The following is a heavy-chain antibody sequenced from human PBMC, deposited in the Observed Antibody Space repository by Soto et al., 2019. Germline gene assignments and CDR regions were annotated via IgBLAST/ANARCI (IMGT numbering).Heavy chain of an antibody. D-gene: IGHD3-10*01. V-gene: IGHV3-9*01. J-gene: IGHJ5*02. CDR3: LKAQDLGSYYNYFDI. CDR1: GFTFQNYA. Sequence: EVQLVESGGGLVQHGRSLRLSCAASGFTFQNYAIRWVRHFPGKGLQWVSGISWNSDTTSYVDSVKGRFTISRDNAKNSVYLQMNILRGEDSALYHCLKAQDLGSYYNYFDIWGQGTLVTVSS. CDR2: ISWNSDTT.